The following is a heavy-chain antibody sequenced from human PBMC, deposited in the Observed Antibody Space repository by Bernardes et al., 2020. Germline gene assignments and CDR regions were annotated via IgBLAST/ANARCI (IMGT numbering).Heavy chain of an antibody. J-gene: IGHJ4*02. V-gene: IGHV3-30*18. CDR1: GFTFSSYG. CDR3: AKDADLDY. Sequence: SLRLSCAASGFTFSSYGMHWVRQAPGKGLEWVAVISYDGSNKYYADSVKGRFTISRDNSKNTLYLQMNSLRAEDTAVYYCAKDADLDYWGQGTLVTVSS. CDR2: ISYDGSNK.